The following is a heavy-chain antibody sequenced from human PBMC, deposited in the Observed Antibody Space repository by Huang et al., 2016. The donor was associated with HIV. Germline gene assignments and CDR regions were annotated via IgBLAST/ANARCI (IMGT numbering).Heavy chain of an antibody. CDR1: GYNFAKYG. V-gene: IGHV7-4-1*02. Sequence: QVQLVQSESELRKPGASVKVSCKASGYNFAKYGINWVRQAPGQGLEWMGWINTNTGNPTFAQGFTGRFVVSLDTSVSTAYLQISMLQAEDTAVYYCARKVREASDFWVRYNWLDPWGQGTLVTVSS. D-gene: IGHD3-16*01. CDR2: INTNTGNP. J-gene: IGHJ5*02. CDR3: ARKVREASDFWVRYNWLDP.